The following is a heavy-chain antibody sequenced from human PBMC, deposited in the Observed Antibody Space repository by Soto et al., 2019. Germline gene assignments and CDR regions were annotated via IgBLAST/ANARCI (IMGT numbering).Heavy chain of an antibody. CDR1: GFTFDDYA. CDR2: ISWNSGSI. CDR3: AKVSTVTTVAYYFDY. J-gene: IGHJ4*02. Sequence: GGSLRLSCAASGFTFDDYAMHWVRQAPGKGLEWVSGISWNSGSIGYADSVKGRFTISRDNAKNSLYLQMNSLRAEDTALYYRAKVSTVTTVAYYFDYWGQGTLVTVSS. D-gene: IGHD4-17*01. V-gene: IGHV3-9*01.